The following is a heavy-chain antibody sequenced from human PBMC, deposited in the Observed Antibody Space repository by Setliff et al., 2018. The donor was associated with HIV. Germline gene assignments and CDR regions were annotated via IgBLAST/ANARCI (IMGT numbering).Heavy chain of an antibody. CDR3: ARTSTTTGTTLNWFDP. CDR1: GFTFSSYS. D-gene: IGHD1-1*01. V-gene: IGHV3-48*02. CDR2: IHAGGGII. Sequence: AGGSLRLSCAASGFTFSSYSMNWVRLAPGKGLEWVSYIHAGGGIIHYADSVKGRFTISRDNARNSLYLQMNSLRDEDTAMYYCARTSTTTGTTLNWFDPWGQGTLVTVSS. J-gene: IGHJ5*02.